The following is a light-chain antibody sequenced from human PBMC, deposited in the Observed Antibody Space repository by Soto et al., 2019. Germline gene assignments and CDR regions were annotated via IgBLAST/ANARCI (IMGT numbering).Light chain of an antibody. V-gene: IGKV3-20*01. CDR1: QSVSSSY. J-gene: IGKJ5*01. Sequence: EIVLTQSPGTLSLSPGERATLSCRASQSVSSSYLAWYQQKPGQAPRLLIYGASSRATGIPDRFSGSGSGTDFSLTISRLAAEALAVYYCQQYGSSPPVTFGQGTRVEIK. CDR3: QQYGSSPPVT. CDR2: GAS.